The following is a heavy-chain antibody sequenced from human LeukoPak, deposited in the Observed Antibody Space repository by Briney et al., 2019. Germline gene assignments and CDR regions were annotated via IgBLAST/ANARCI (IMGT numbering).Heavy chain of an antibody. D-gene: IGHD3-9*01. CDR1: GFTSTNYW. CDR3: ARDRYDIVTGYNPLGAFDL. V-gene: IGHV3-74*01. Sequence: GRSLRLSCAASGFTSTNYWMPWVRHDPEKGLVWVSRINIDGSSISYVDSVKGRFTISRDNAKNTLYLQMNSLRAEDTAVYYCARDRYDIVTGYNPLGAFDLWGQGTMVTVSS. J-gene: IGHJ3*01. CDR2: INIDGSSI.